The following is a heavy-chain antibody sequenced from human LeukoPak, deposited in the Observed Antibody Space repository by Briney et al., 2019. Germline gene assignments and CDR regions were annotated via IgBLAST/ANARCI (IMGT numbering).Heavy chain of an antibody. V-gene: IGHV4-59*08. CDR2: IYYSGST. CDR1: GGSISSYY. D-gene: IGHD1-26*01. CDR3: ARQVGATSTSYFDY. J-gene: IGHJ4*02. Sequence: SETLSLTCTVSGGSISSYYWSWIRQPPGKGLEWIGYIYYSGSTNYNPSLKSRVTISVDTSKNQFSLKPSSVTAADTAVYYCARQVGATSTSYFDYWGQGTLVTVSS.